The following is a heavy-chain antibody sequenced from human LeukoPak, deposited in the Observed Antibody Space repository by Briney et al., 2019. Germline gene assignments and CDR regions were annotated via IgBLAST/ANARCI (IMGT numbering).Heavy chain of an antibody. CDR2: INPNSGGT. CDR1: GYTFTGYY. Sequence: VASVKVSCKASGYTFTGYYMHWVRQAPGQGLEWMGWINPNSGGTNYAQKYQGRITMTRDTSITSAFLELSGLTSDDTAMYYCARGKVNGDDFDYWGQGTMVTVSS. D-gene: IGHD4-17*01. J-gene: IGHJ4*02. CDR3: ARGKVNGDDFDY. V-gene: IGHV1-2*02.